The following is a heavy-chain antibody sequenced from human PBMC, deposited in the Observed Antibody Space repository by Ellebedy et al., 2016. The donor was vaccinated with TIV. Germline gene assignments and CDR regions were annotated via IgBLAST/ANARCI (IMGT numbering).Heavy chain of an antibody. CDR3: AKNSGYSYGTDYYYYYGMDV. J-gene: IGHJ6*02. Sequence: GESLKISXAASGFTFSSYSMNWVRQAPGKGLEWVSAISGSGGSTYYADSVKGRFTISKDNSKNTLYLQMNSLRAEDTAVYYCAKNSGYSYGTDYYYYYGMDVWGQGTTVTVSS. CDR2: ISGSGGST. D-gene: IGHD5-18*01. CDR1: GFTFSSYS. V-gene: IGHV3-23*01.